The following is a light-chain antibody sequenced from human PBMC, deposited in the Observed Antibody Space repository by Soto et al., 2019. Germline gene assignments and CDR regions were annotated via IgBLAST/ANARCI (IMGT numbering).Light chain of an antibody. V-gene: IGKV1-27*01. J-gene: IGKJ4*01. CDR3: HKYNHAPT. CDR1: QAITSY. CDR2: ATS. Sequence: DIQLTQSPSSLSASVGDRVTITCRASQAITSYLAWYQQKPGKVPELLIYATSTLQSGAPSRFSGSGSGTDFTLTISSRQPEDVATYYWHKYNHAPTFGGGTKVEIK.